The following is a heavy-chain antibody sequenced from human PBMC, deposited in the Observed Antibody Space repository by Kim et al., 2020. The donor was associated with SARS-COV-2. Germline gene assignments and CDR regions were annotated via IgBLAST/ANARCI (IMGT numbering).Heavy chain of an antibody. CDR1: GDSVSRNTAT. V-gene: IGHV6-1*01. D-gene: IGHD1-26*01. CDR2: TYYRSTWYN. CDR3: ATSAYFQEYFQH. J-gene: IGHJ1*01. Sequence: SQTLSLTCAISGDSVSRNTATWHWIRQSPSRGLEWLGRTYYRSTWYNDYAISVKSRITINPDTSKNQFSLHLNSVTPEDTAVYYCATSAYFQEYFQHWGQGTLVTVSS.